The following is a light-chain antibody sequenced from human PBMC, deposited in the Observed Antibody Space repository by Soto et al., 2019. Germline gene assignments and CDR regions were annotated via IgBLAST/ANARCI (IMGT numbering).Light chain of an antibody. CDR2: KVS. V-gene: IGKV2-30*01. J-gene: IGKJ2*01. Sequence: DVVMTQSPLSLPVTLGQPASISCSSSQSLVYSDGTTYLSWFQQRPGQSPRRLIYKVSSRDSGVQDRFSGSGSVTDFTLKSSMVEAEDVGVYYCLQAKHRPNTFGQGTKLEIK. CDR1: QSLVYSDGTTY. CDR3: LQAKHRPNT.